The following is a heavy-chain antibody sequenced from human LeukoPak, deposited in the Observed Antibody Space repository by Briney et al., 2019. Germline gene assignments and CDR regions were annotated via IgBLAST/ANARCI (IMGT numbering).Heavy chain of an antibody. CDR1: GFTFSGSA. CDR2: IRSKANSHAT. J-gene: IGHJ4*02. CDR3: TVSLDYDILTGGY. D-gene: IGHD3-9*01. V-gene: IGHV3-73*01. Sequence: RGSLRLSCAASGFTFSGSAMHWVRQASGKGLEWVGRIRSKANSHATAYAASVKGRFTIPRDDSKNTAYLQMNSLKTEDTAVYYCTVSLDYDILTGGYWGQGTLVTVSS.